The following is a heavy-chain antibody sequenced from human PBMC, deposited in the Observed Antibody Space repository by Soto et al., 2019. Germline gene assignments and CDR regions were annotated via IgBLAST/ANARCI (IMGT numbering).Heavy chain of an antibody. J-gene: IGHJ4*01. V-gene: IGHV1-3*01. D-gene: IGHD3-10*01. CDR3: TRSVVVRGVFTFDY. CDR1: GYTFKSYA. Sequence: ASLKLSCKASGYTFKSYAIHWVRQAPGQRLEWMGWINAGNGNTKYSQKFQGRVTITRDTSASTAYMELSSLRSEDTAVYYCTRSVVVRGVFTFDYXG. CDR2: INAGNGNT.